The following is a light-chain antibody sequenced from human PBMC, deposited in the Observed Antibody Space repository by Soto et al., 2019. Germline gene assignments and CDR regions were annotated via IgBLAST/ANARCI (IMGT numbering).Light chain of an antibody. CDR1: SSNIGRNY. V-gene: IGLV1-47*01. CDR2: RID. CDR3: AAWDDSLNGLV. J-gene: IGLJ1*01. Sequence: QSVLTQPPSTSGTPGQRVTISCSGSSSNIGRNYVYWYQQLPGTAPKLLIYRIDQRPSGVPDRFSGSKSGTSASLAISGLRSEDEGDYYCAAWDDSLNGLVFGPGTKVTVL.